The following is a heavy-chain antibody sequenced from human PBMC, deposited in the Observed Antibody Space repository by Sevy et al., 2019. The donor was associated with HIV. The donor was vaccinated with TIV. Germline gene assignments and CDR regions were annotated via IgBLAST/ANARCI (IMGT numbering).Heavy chain of an antibody. Sequence: SETLSLTRTVSGDSVSSGSYFWSWIRQPPGKGLEWIGYISYSGSTNYHPSLKSRVTISVDTSKKQFSLKLTSVTAADTAVYFCARGSRGYSYGWGQGTLVTVSS. D-gene: IGHD5-18*01. V-gene: IGHV4-61*01. J-gene: IGHJ4*02. CDR2: ISYSGST. CDR1: GDSVSSGSYF. CDR3: ARGSRGYSYG.